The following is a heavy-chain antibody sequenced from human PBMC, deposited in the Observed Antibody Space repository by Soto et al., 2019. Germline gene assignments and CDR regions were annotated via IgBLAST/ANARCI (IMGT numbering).Heavy chain of an antibody. CDR2: IYHSGST. CDR3: AREIAVAGHFDY. V-gene: IGHV4-4*02. J-gene: IGHJ4*02. D-gene: IGHD6-19*01. CDR1: GGSSSSSNW. Sequence: QVQLQESGPGLVKPSGTLSLTCAVSGGSSSSSNWWSWVRQPPGKGLEWIGEIYHSGSTNYKPSLKSRVTISVDKSNNQFSLKLSSVTAADTAVYYCAREIAVAGHFDYWGQGTLVTVSS.